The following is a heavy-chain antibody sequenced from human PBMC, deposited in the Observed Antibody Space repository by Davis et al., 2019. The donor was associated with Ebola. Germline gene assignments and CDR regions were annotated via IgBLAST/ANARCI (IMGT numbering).Heavy chain of an antibody. V-gene: IGHV4-59*01. CDR3: ARSLNIEYFDY. CDR1: GGSISTYY. Sequence: SETLSLTCTVSGGSISTYYWNWIRQSPGKGLEWIGYIYNIGRTNYSPSLRSRVTISLDTSKNQFSLRLTSVTAGDTAPYYCARSLNIEYFDYWGQGNLVTVSS. J-gene: IGHJ4*02. D-gene: IGHD2/OR15-2a*01. CDR2: IYNIGRT.